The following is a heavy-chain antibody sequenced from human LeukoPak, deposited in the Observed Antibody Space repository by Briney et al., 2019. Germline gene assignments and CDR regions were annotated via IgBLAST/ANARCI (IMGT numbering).Heavy chain of an antibody. CDR1: GFTFSSSW. Sequence: GGSLRLSCAASGFTFSSSWMHWVCQAPGKGLEWVADIKCDGSEKYYVDSVKGRLTISRDNAKNTLNLQMNSLRAEDTAVYYCARDLGQYYDTSDNWFDPWGQGTLVTVSS. V-gene: IGHV3-52*01. CDR2: IKCDGSEK. CDR3: ARDLGQYYDTSDNWFDP. D-gene: IGHD3-22*01. J-gene: IGHJ5*02.